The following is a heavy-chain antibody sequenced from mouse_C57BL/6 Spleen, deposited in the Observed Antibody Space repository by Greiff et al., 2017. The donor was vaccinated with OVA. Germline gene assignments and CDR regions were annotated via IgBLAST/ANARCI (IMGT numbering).Heavy chain of an antibody. Sequence: EVQGVESGGDLVKPGGSLKLSCAASGFTFSSYGMSWVRQTPDKRLEWVATISSGGSYTYYPDSVKGRFTISRDNAKNTLYLQMSSLQSEDTAMYYCARHYYGSSYGLDYFDYWGQGTTLTVSS. D-gene: IGHD1-1*01. CDR1: GFTFSSYG. J-gene: IGHJ2*01. V-gene: IGHV5-6*01. CDR3: ARHYYGSSYGLDYFDY. CDR2: ISSGGSYT.